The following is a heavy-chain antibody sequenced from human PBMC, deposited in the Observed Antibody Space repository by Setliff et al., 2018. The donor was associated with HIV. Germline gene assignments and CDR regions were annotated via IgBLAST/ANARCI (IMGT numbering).Heavy chain of an antibody. CDR1: GVSTSSTSYY. V-gene: IGHV4-61*09. CDR2: IYIRGGTT. J-gene: IGHJ3*02. CDR3: ARSQETSVAATEI. Sequence: SETLSLTCTVSGVSTSSTSYYWSWIRQPAGKGLEWIGHIYIRGGTTNYSPSLKSRVTISLDTSKNQFSLSLSSVTASDTALYYCARSQETSVAATEIWGQGTMVTVPS.